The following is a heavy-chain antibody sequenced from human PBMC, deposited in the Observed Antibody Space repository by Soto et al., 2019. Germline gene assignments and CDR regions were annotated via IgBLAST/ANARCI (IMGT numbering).Heavy chain of an antibody. Sequence: GGSLRLSCAASGFTFSSYAMHWVRQAPGKGLEWVAVISYDGSNKYYADSVKGRFTISRDNSKNTLYLQINSLRAENTAVNYCARDPDFWSGYSWPRKSYYYYGMDVWGQGTTVTVSS. CDR3: ARDPDFWSGYSWPRKSYYYYGMDV. D-gene: IGHD3-3*01. CDR2: ISYDGSNK. CDR1: GFTFSSYA. J-gene: IGHJ6*02. V-gene: IGHV3-30-3*01.